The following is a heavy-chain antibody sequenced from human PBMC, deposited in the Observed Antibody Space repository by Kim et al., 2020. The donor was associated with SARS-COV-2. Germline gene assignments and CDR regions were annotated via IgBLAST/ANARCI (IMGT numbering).Heavy chain of an antibody. J-gene: IGHJ5*02. CDR2: IYSGGST. V-gene: IGHV3-53*01. CDR1: GFTVSSNY. Sequence: GGSLRLSCAASGFTVSSNYMSWVRQAPGKGLEWVSVIYSGGSTYYADSVKGRFTISRDNSKNTLYLQMNSLRAEDTAVYYCARGGGMRFGCITLDPWGQGTLVTVSS. CDR3: ARGGGMRFGCITLDP. D-gene: IGHD3-10*01.